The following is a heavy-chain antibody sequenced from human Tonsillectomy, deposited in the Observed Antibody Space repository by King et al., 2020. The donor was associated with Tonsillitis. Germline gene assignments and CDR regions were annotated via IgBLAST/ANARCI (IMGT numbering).Heavy chain of an antibody. D-gene: IGHD6-19*01. CDR1: GFTFSSYD. CDR3: ARGNSSGWYLLVYYYYGMDG. V-gene: IGHV3-13*01. Sequence: QLVQSGGGLVQPGGSLRLSCAASGFTFSSYDMHWVRQATGKGLEWVSAIGTAGDTYYPGSVKGRFTISRENAKNSLYLQMNSLRAGDTAVYYCARGNSSGWYLLVYYYYGMDGWGQGTTVTVSS. J-gene: IGHJ6*02. CDR2: IGTAGDT.